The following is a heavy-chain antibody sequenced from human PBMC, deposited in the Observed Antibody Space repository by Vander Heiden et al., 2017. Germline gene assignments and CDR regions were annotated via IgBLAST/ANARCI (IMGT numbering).Heavy chain of an antibody. CDR1: AFSLSTSGMC. V-gene: IGHV2-70*01. Sequence: HVTLRESGPALVKPTQTLTLTCTFSAFSLSTSGMCVSWIRQPPGKALEWLALIDWDDDKYYSTSLKTRLTISKDTSKNQVVLTMTNMDPVDTATYYCARITTSYYYYGMDVWGQGTTVTVSS. D-gene: IGHD1-26*01. J-gene: IGHJ6*02. CDR3: ARITTSYYYYGMDV. CDR2: IDWDDDK.